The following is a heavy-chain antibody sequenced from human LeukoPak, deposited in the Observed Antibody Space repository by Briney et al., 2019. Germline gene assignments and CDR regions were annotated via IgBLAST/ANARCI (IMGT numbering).Heavy chain of an antibody. J-gene: IGHJ4*02. D-gene: IGHD2-15*01. CDR3: ARTLRRHCSGGSSYSPHLDY. CDR1: GYTFGSYD. Sequence: ASVKVSCKASGYTFGSYDINWVRQATGQGLEWMGWMNPNSGNTGYTQKFQGRVTMTRDSSISTAYMELSSLRSEDTAVYYCARTLRRHCSGGSSYSPHLDYWGQGTLVTVSS. V-gene: IGHV1-8*01. CDR2: MNPNSGNT.